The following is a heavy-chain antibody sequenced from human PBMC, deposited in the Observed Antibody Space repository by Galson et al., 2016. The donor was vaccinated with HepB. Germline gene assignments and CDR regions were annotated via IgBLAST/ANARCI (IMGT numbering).Heavy chain of an antibody. CDR1: GDSISSGVYY. J-gene: IGHJ5*02. Sequence: SLTCSVSGDSISSGVYYWSWIRQHPGKGLEWIGYIYYSGSTYYNPSLKSRVTISVDTSKNHFSLKVRSVTAADTAVYYCAIGPSFGVAADNWFDPWGQGTLVTVSS. D-gene: IGHD3-3*01. V-gene: IGHV4-31*03. CDR3: AIGPSFGVAADNWFDP. CDR2: IYYSGST.